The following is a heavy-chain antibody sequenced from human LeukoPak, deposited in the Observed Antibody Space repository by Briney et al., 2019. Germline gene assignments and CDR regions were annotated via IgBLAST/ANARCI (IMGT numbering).Heavy chain of an antibody. CDR2: IYYSGGT. J-gene: IGHJ4*02. Sequence: PSETLSLTCTVSGGSISSTSYYWGWIRQPPGKGLEWIGSIYYSGGTYYNPSLKSRVTISVDTSNKQFSLRLTSVTAADTAVYYCARRAVVAAAVSYFDYWGQGILVTVSS. D-gene: IGHD2-2*01. V-gene: IGHV4-39*01. CDR1: GGSISSTSYY. CDR3: ARRAVVAAAVSYFDY.